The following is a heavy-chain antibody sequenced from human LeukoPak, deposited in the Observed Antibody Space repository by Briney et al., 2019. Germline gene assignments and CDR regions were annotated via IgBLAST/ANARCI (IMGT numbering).Heavy chain of an antibody. CDR1: GFTFNSYN. D-gene: IGHD2-2*01. CDR2: ISFDGSQK. CDR3: ANGFVGYCSNTRCSGSDS. J-gene: IGHJ4*02. Sequence: GTSLRLSCAASGFTFNSYNMHWVRQAPGKGLEWVAVISFDGSQKYYVDSVKGRFTISRDNSKNTLFLQLSSLRGDDTAVYYCANGFVGYCSNTRCSGSDSWGQGTLVTVSS. V-gene: IGHV3-30*18.